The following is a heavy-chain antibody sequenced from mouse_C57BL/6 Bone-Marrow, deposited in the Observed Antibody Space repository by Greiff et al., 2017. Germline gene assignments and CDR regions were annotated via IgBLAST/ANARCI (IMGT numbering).Heavy chain of an antibody. CDR3: ARGGGLYYGSSFDWYFDV. CDR2: ISDGGSYT. J-gene: IGHJ1*03. Sequence: DVKLVESGGGLVKPGGSLKLSCAASGFTFSSYAMSWVRQTPEKRLEWVATISDGGSYTYYPDNVKGRFPISRDNAKNNLYLQMSHLKSEDTAMYYCARGGGLYYGSSFDWYFDVWGTGTTVTVSS. CDR1: GFTFSSYA. D-gene: IGHD1-1*01. V-gene: IGHV5-4*03.